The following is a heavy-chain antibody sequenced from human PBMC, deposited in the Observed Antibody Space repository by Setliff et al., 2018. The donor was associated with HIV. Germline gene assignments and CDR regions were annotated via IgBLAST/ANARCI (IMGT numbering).Heavy chain of an antibody. CDR1: GGSISTSY. CDR3: ARKHCSDGSWNGFDI. V-gene: IGHV4-4*09. J-gene: IGHJ3*02. D-gene: IGHD2-15*01. Sequence: TLSLTCTVSGGSISTSYWNWIRQPPGKGLEWIAYIYISGTTNYNPSLKSRVTISLHTSGNQFPLKLGSVTAADTAMYYCARKHCSDGSWNGFDIWGQGTMVTVSS. CDR2: IYISGTT.